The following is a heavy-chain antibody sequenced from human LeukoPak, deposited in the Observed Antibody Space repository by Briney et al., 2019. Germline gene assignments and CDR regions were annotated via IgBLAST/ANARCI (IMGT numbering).Heavy chain of an antibody. J-gene: IGHJ4*02. CDR3: ATYFYGDYGSPHYFDY. Sequence: SGTLSLTCAVSGGSISSSNWYSWARQPPGKGLEWIGEIYHSGTTNYKPSLKSRVTMSVDKSKNQFSLELSSVTAADTAVYYCATYFYGDYGSPHYFDYWGQGILVTVSS. D-gene: IGHD4-17*01. CDR1: GGSISSSNW. CDR2: IYHSGTT. V-gene: IGHV4-4*02.